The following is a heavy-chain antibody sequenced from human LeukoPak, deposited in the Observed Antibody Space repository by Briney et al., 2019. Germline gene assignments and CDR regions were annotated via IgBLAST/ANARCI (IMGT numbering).Heavy chain of an antibody. CDR3: ASGYGKFDY. CDR1: GGSISSYY. Sequence: SETLSLTCTVPGGSISSYYWSWIRQPPGKGLEWIGYIYYSGSTNYNPSLKSRVTISVDTSKNQFSLKLSSVTAADTAVYCCASGYGKFDYWGQGTLVTVSS. CDR2: IYYSGST. J-gene: IGHJ4*02. V-gene: IGHV4-59*01. D-gene: IGHD5-12*01.